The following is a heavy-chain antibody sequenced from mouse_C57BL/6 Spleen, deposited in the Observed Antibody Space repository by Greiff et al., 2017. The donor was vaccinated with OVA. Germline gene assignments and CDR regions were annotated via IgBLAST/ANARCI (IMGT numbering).Heavy chain of an antibody. CDR2: ISSGGDYI. Sequence: DVMLVESGEGLVKPGGSLKLSCAASGFTFSSYAMSWVRQTPEKRLEWVAYISSGGDYISYADTVKGRFTISRDNARNTLYLQMSSLKSEDTAMYYCTRATTVVDWYFDVWGTGTTVTVSS. J-gene: IGHJ1*03. V-gene: IGHV5-9-1*02. D-gene: IGHD1-1*01. CDR1: GFTFSSYA. CDR3: TRATTVVDWYFDV.